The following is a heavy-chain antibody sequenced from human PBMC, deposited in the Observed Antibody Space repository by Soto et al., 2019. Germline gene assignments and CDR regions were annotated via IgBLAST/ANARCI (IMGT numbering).Heavy chain of an antibody. CDR3: ARALPVAKGGFDP. J-gene: IGHJ5*02. CDR2: IYTAGGT. Sequence: EVQLVETGGGLIQPGGSLRLSCAASGFTVSNTYMTWVRQPPGKGLECVSVIYTAGGTNYADSVKGRFIISRDNSKNTLYLQMTSIRAEDTAVYYCARALPVAKGGFDPWGQGTLVTVSS. V-gene: IGHV3-53*02. CDR1: GFTVSNTY. D-gene: IGHD2-2*01.